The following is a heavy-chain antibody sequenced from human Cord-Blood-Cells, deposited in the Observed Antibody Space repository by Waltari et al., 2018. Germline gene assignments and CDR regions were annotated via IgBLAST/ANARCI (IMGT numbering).Heavy chain of an antibody. D-gene: IGHD3-22*01. J-gene: IGHJ4*02. Sequence: EVQLVESGGGLIQPGGSLRLPSAASGFTVSSNYMSWVRQAPGKGLEWVSVIYSGGSTYYADSVKGRFTISRDNSKNTLYLQMNSLRAEDTAVYYCARGIDDSSGYYDYWGQGTLVTVSS. CDR2: IYSGGST. CDR3: ARGIDDSSGYYDY. CDR1: GFTVSSNY. V-gene: IGHV3-53*01.